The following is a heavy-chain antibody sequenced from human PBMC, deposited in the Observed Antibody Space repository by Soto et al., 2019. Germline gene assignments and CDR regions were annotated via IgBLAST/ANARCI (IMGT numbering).Heavy chain of an antibody. J-gene: IGHJ4*02. V-gene: IGHV3-13*04. CDR1: VFTFSKLD. Sequence: PGGSLRVSCEASVFTFSKLDMHWVRQPTGKGLEWVSTIGISGDTYYAVSVKGRFTISRDNAKNSLSLQMNSLRAGDTALYFCARGQEVGAHFFDSWGQGTQVTVSS. D-gene: IGHD2-15*01. CDR2: IGISGDT. CDR3: ARGQEVGAHFFDS.